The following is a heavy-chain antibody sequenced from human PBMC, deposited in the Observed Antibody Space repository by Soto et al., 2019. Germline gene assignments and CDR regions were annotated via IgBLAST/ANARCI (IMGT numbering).Heavy chain of an antibody. V-gene: IGHV3-23*01. CDR2: IGGSGGTT. CDR3: ARAYYDSSGYPWNFDY. Sequence: GGSLRLSCAASGFTFSNYAMSWVRQAPGKGLEWVSTIGGSGGTTYYADSVKGRFTISRDNSKNTLYLQMNSLRAEDTAVYYCARAYYDSSGYPWNFDYWGQGTLVTVS. D-gene: IGHD3-22*01. CDR1: GFTFSNYA. J-gene: IGHJ4*02.